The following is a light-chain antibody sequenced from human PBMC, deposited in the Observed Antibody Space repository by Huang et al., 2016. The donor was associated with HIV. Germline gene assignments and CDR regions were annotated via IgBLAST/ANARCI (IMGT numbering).Light chain of an antibody. CDR3: MQGTHWPLT. CDR1: QSLVYSDGDTY. CDR2: KVS. V-gene: IGKV2-30*01. Sequence: DVVMTQSPLSLPVTLGQPASISCRSSQSLVYSDGDTYLNWFQQRPGQSPRRLIYKVSNRDAGVPDRFSGRGSGTDFTLKISRVAAEDVGIYYCMQGTHWPLTFGGGTKVEIK. J-gene: IGKJ4*01.